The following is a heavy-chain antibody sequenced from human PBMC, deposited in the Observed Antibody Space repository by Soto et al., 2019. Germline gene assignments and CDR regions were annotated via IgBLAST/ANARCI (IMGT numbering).Heavy chain of an antibody. J-gene: IGHJ2*01. CDR2: IYYSGST. D-gene: IGHD1-1*01. CDR3: AGDTTGHWYFDL. Sequence: QVQLQESGPGLMKPSQTLSLTCTVSGGSISSGGYYWSWIRQHPGKGLEWIGYIYYSGSTYYNPSLKSQVTVAVDTSKNQFSLRLSSVTAADTAVYYCAGDTTGHWYFDLWGRGTLVTVSS. CDR1: GGSISSGGYY. V-gene: IGHV4-31*01.